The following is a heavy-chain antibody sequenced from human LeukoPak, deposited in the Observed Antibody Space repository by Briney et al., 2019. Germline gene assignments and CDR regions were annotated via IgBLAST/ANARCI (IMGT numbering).Heavy chain of an antibody. CDR3: ASPHPYYYDSSGYDY. V-gene: IGHV4-34*01. CDR1: GGSFSGYY. J-gene: IGHJ4*02. Sequence: SETLSLTCAVYGGSFSGYYWSWIRQPPGKGLEWIGEINHSGSTNYNPSLKSRVTVSVDTSKNQFSLKLSSVTAADTAVYYCASPHPYYYDSSGYDYWGQGTLVTVSS. D-gene: IGHD3-22*01. CDR2: INHSGST.